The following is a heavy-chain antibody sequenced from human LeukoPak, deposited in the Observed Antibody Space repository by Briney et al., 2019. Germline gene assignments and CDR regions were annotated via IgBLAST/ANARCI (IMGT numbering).Heavy chain of an antibody. D-gene: IGHD2-2*01. CDR3: ARGKVVPAAMRDYYYYRDV. V-gene: IGHV1-8*03. Sequence: PVASVKVSCKASGYTFTSYDINWVRQATGQGLEWMGWMNPNSGNTDYAQKLQGRVTITRNTSISTAYMELSSLRSEDTAVYYCARGKVVPAAMRDYYYYRDVWGKGTTVTVSS. J-gene: IGHJ6*03. CDR1: GYTFTSYD. CDR2: MNPNSGNT.